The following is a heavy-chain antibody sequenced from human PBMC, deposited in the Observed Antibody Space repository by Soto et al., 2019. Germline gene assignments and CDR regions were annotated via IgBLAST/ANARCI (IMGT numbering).Heavy chain of an antibody. D-gene: IGHD1-1*01. CDR2: INWKSDI. CDR1: GFTFDDNA. J-gene: IGHJ4*02. V-gene: IGHV3-9*01. Sequence: SLRLSCAVSGFTFDDNAMHWVRQAPEKGLEWVSGINWKSDIGYADSVKGRFTISRDNAKNTLYLQMNALRVEDTGVYYCTRGPRPTSTGTGAFWGQGTMVTVSS. CDR3: TRGPRPTSTGTGAF.